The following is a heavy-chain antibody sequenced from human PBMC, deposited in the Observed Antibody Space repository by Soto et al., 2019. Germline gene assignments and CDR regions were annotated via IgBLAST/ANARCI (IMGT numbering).Heavy chain of an antibody. D-gene: IGHD2-8*02. Sequence: PGGSLRLSCAASGFTFSKHWMHWVRQAPGKGLVWVSHIKTDGSFTRDADSVKGRFTISRDNARNTLYLQMNSLRAEDTAVYYCARDNTWSLDCWGQGTLVTVSS. CDR3: ARDNTWSLDC. J-gene: IGHJ4*02. CDR2: IKTDGSFT. CDR1: GFTFSKHW. V-gene: IGHV3-74*01.